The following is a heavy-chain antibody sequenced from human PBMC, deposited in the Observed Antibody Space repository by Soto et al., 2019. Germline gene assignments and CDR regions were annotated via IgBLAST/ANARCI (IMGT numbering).Heavy chain of an antibody. Sequence: QVQLVQSGAAVKKPGSSVKVSCKASGGTFSSYTISWVRQAPGQGLEWMGRIIPILGIANYAQKFQGRVTITADNSTSTAYMELSSLRSEDTAVYYCASRIAVAGISWGQGTLVTVSS. V-gene: IGHV1-69*02. CDR1: GGTFSSYT. CDR3: ASRIAVAGIS. D-gene: IGHD6-19*01. J-gene: IGHJ5*02. CDR2: IIPILGIA.